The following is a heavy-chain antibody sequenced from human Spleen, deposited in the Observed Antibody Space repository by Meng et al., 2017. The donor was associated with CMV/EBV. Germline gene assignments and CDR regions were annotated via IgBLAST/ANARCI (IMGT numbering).Heavy chain of an antibody. CDR2: INSDGSST. Sequence: GESLKISCAASGFTFSSYWMHWVRQAPGKGLVWVSRINSDGSSTSYADSVKGRFTISRDNAKNTLYLQMSGLRAEDTAVYYCARAVAGTRNGLDVWGQGTTVTVSS. D-gene: IGHD6-13*01. CDR3: ARAVAGTRNGLDV. CDR1: GFTFSSYW. V-gene: IGHV3-74*01. J-gene: IGHJ6*02.